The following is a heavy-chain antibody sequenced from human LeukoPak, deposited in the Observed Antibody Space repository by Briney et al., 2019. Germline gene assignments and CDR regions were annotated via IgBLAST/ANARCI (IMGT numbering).Heavy chain of an antibody. Sequence: ASAKASSKASGYTFTNYNIDWVRQATGQRLECMPWMNPNSGDTGYAQKFQGRVTMARNTSISTAYMELSSLRSEDTAVYYCARGLALYYYYYGMDVWGQGTTVTVSS. CDR3: ARGLALYYYYYGMDV. CDR1: GYTFTNYN. V-gene: IGHV1-8*01. CDR2: MNPNSGDT. J-gene: IGHJ6*02.